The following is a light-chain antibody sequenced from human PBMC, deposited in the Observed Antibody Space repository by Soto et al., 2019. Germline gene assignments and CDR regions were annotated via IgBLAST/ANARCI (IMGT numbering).Light chain of an antibody. J-gene: IGKJ3*01. V-gene: IGKV1-9*01. CDR3: QQLNSYPFT. CDR2: SAS. Sequence: DIQLTQSPSFLSASVGDRVTITCRASPGISSYLAWYQQKPWKVPELLIFSASTLVSGVPSRFSGSGSETEFTLTFSSLQPEDSATYDCQQLNSYPFTFGPGTKVTLK. CDR1: PGISSY.